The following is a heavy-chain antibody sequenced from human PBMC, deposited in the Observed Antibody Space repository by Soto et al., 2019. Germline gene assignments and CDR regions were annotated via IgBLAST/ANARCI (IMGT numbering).Heavy chain of an antibody. V-gene: IGHV3-11*06. Sequence: VQLVQSGGGLAHPGGSLRLSCAASGFIFNDYYMSWIRQAPGKGLEWVSHISSSSGSTNYADSVKGRFTISRDNAKKSLYLQMNSLRAEDTAVYYCARYAAEVTTFFDYWGQGTLVTVSS. CDR3: ARYAAEVTTFFDY. D-gene: IGHD4-4*01. J-gene: IGHJ4*02. CDR1: GFIFNDYY. CDR2: ISSSSGST.